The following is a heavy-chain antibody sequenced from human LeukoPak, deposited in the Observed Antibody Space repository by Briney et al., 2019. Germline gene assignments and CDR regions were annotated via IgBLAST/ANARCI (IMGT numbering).Heavy chain of an antibody. CDR3: AALRYALGY. D-gene: IGHD3-9*01. CDR1: GFTFSSYA. CDR2: ISYDGSNK. J-gene: IGHJ4*02. V-gene: IGHV3-30-3*01. Sequence: GGSLRLSCAASGFTFSSYAMHWVRQAPGKGLEWVAVISYDGSNKYYADSVKGRFTIPRDNSKNTLHLQMNSLRAEDTAVYYSAALRYALGYWGQGTLVTVSS.